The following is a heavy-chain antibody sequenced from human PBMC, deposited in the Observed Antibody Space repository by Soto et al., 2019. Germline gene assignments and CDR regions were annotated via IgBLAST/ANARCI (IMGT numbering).Heavy chain of an antibody. CDR2: ISAYNGNT. CDR3: ARIFSSSWSNWFDP. CDR1: GYTFTSYG. Sequence: GASVKVSCKASGYTFTSYGIGWVRQAPGQGLEWMGWISAYNGNTNYAQKLQGRVTMTTDTSTSTAYMELRSLRSDDTAVYYCARIFSSSWSNWFDPWGQGTLVTVSS. V-gene: IGHV1-18*01. J-gene: IGHJ5*02. D-gene: IGHD6-13*01.